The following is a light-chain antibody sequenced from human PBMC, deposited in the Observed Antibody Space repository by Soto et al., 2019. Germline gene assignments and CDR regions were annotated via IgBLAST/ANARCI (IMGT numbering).Light chain of an antibody. Sequence: DIVMTQSPDSLAVFLGERATINCKSSQSVLYSSNNKNYLAWYQQKPGQPPKLLIYWASTRESGVPDRFSGSGSGTDFTLTISSLQAEDVAVYYCQQYCSTPLYTFGQGTKLEIK. V-gene: IGKV4-1*01. CDR1: QSVLYSSNNKNY. CDR2: WAS. CDR3: QQYCSTPLYT. J-gene: IGKJ2*01.